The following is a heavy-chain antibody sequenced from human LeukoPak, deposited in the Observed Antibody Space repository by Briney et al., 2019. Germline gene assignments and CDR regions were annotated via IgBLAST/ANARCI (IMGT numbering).Heavy chain of an antibody. CDR2: IWYDGCNK. CDR3: ARDYTLRYFDWLFPEYYYYYGMDV. J-gene: IGHJ6*02. Sequence: PGRSLRLSCAASGFTFSSYGMHWVRQAPGKGLEWVAVIWYDGCNKYYADSVKGRFTISRDNSKNTLYLQMNSLRAEDTAVYYCARDYTLRYFDWLFPEYYYYYGMDVWGQGTTVTVSS. D-gene: IGHD3-9*01. CDR1: GFTFSSYG. V-gene: IGHV3-33*01.